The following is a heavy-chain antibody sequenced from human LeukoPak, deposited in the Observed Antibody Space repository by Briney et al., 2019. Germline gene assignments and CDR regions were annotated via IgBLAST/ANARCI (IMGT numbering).Heavy chain of an antibody. CDR1: GFTFSSFA. CDR3: AKEFVKYYDFWSGYYHFDY. D-gene: IGHD3-3*01. J-gene: IGHJ4*02. Sequence: GGSLRLSCAASGFTFSSFAMSWVRQAPGKGLEWVSGISGSGESTYYADSVKGRFTISRDNFKNTLYLQMNSLRAEDTAVYYCAKEFVKYYDFWSGYYHFDYWGQGTLVTVSS. CDR2: ISGSGEST. V-gene: IGHV3-23*01.